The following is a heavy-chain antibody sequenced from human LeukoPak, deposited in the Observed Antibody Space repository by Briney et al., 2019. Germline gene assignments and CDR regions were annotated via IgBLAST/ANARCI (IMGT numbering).Heavy chain of an antibody. CDR1: GFTFSSYA. CDR3: AKDPGPIVVVPAAIT. CDR2: ISGSGGST. V-gene: IGHV3-23*01. D-gene: IGHD2-2*02. J-gene: IGHJ5*02. Sequence: GGSLRLSCAASGFTFSSYAMSWVRQAPGKGLEWVSAISGSGGSTYYADSVKGRFTISRDNSKNTLYLQMNSLRAVDTAVYYCAKDPGPIVVVPAAITWGQGALVTVSS.